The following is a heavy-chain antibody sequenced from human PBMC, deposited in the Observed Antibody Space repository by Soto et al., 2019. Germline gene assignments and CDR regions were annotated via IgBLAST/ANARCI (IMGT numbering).Heavy chain of an antibody. CDR1: GFTFSDYY. Sequence: LRLSCAASGFTFSDYYMSWIRQAPGKGLEWVSYISSSSSYTNYADSVKGRFTISRDNAKNSLYLQMNSLRAEDTAVYYCASGGPDCTNGVCAIFDYWRQGTLVTVSS. CDR3: ASGGPDCTNGVCAIFDY. CDR2: ISSSSSYT. V-gene: IGHV3-11*06. D-gene: IGHD2-8*01. J-gene: IGHJ4*02.